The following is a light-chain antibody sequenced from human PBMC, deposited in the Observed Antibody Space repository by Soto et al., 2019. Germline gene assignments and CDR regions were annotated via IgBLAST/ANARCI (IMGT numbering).Light chain of an antibody. CDR3: QQYGSSQWT. CDR2: GAS. CDR1: QRVRSNS. Sequence: EIVLTQSAGTLSWSTGERATLSWRASQRVRSNSLAWYQQKNGQAPRPLIYGASSRATGIPDRFSGSGSGTDFNLTISRLETEDYAVYYCQQYGSSQWTFAQGTKVDIK. V-gene: IGKV3-20*01. J-gene: IGKJ1*01.